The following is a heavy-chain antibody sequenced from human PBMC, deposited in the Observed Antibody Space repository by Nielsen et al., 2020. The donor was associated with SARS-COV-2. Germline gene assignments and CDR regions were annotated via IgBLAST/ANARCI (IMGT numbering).Heavy chain of an antibody. CDR1: GFTFTAYW. Sequence: GESLKISCAASGFTFTAYWMHWVRQAPGKGLTWVSHINFDGTGTSYADSVKGRFTISRENAKNSLYLQMNSLRAGDTAVYYCAREGRKLPLDYWGQGTLVTVSS. D-gene: IGHD5-24*01. J-gene: IGHJ4*02. CDR2: INFDGTGT. CDR3: AREGRKLPLDY. V-gene: IGHV3-74*01.